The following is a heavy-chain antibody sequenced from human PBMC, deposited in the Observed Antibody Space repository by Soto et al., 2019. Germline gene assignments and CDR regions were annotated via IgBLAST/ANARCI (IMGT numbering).Heavy chain of an antibody. CDR3: AHVLGYCSGGSCYSGPSDY. CDR1: GFSLTTRGVS. Sequence: QITLKESGPPLVKPTQTLTLTCTFSGFSLTTRGVSVVWIRQPPGKALEWLALIYWDDDQRYSPSLKSRLTITKDTSKNQVVLTMTNMDPVDTATYYCAHVLGYCSGGSCYSGPSDYWGQGTLVTVSS. CDR2: IYWDDDQ. V-gene: IGHV2-5*02. D-gene: IGHD2-15*01. J-gene: IGHJ4*02.